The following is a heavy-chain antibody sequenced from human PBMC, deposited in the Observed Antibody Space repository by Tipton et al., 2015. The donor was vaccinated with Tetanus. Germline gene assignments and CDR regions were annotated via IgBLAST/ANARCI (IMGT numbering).Heavy chain of an antibody. CDR1: GFTFNDFY. CDR3: ARDASRYTYGSNYFDY. CDR2: IKQDGSDK. D-gene: IGHD5-18*01. Sequence: SLRLSCAGSGFTFNDFYMSWVRQAPGRGLEWVASIKQDGSDKNYVDSVKGRFTISRDNAKNSLYLQMSSPRAEDTAVYYCARDASRYTYGSNYFDYWGQGTLVTVSS. V-gene: IGHV3-7*01. J-gene: IGHJ4*02.